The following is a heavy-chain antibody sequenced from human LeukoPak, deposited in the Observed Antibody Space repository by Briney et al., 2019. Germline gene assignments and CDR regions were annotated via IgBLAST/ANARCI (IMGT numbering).Heavy chain of an antibody. D-gene: IGHD3-10*01. Sequence: SETLSLTCSVSGGSIGGHYWNWIRQAPGKGLEWIGHIFTSGSPNYSPSLKSRVTFSRDTARSQIYLRMTSVTAADTAMYYCAGDQDFALWGRGTLVTVSS. V-gene: IGHV4-4*07. CDR2: IFTSGSP. J-gene: IGHJ2*01. CDR3: AGDQDFAL. CDR1: GGSIGGHY.